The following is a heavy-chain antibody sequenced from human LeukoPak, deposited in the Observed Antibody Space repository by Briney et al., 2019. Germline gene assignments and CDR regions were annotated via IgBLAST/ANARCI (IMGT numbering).Heavy chain of an antibody. D-gene: IGHD3-3*01. CDR2: IYPGDSDI. J-gene: IGHJ3*02. Sequence: GESLKISCKGSGYSFTSYWIAWVRQMPGKGLECLGIIYPGDSDIRYSPSFQGQGTISADKSINTAYLQWSGLEASDTAMYYCARHRSLFWSSPHDAFDIWGQGTMVTVSS. CDR3: ARHRSLFWSSPHDAFDI. CDR1: GYSFTSYW. V-gene: IGHV5-51*01.